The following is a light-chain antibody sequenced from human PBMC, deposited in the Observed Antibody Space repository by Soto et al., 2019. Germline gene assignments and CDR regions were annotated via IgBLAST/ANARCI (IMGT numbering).Light chain of an antibody. J-gene: IGKJ4*01. CDR1: QRVGNN. V-gene: IGKV3-15*01. Sequence: EIVVTQSPATLSVSPGERATLSCRASQRVGNNFAWYQQKPGQAPRLLIFATSTRATCGTARFSGSGYGTEFNLTISSLQSEDFEVYYCQQYGDWPLTFGGGAKVEIE. CDR3: QQYGDWPLT. CDR2: ATS.